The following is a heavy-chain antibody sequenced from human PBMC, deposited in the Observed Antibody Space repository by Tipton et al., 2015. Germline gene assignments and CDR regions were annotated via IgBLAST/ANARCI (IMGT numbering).Heavy chain of an antibody. CDR3: AREPLMLGGLRSAMDV. V-gene: IGHV4-4*07. Sequence: TLSLTCTDSGGSIRSEYWSWIRQPAGKGLEWIGRIYTSGNPMYNPSLKSRVTMSVDTTKNQFSLKVTSVTAADTAVYYCAREPLMLGGLRSAMDVWGQGTPVTVSS. D-gene: IGHD3-16*01. CDR2: IYTSGNP. CDR1: GGSIRSEY. J-gene: IGHJ6*02.